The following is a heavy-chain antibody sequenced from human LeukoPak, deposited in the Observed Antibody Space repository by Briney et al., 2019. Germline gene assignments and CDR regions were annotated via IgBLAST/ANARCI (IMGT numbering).Heavy chain of an antibody. J-gene: IGHJ6*02. V-gene: IGHV3-23*01. CDR1: GFTFSTYA. CDR2: IFNNGANA. Sequence: GGSLRLSCAASGFTFSTYAMSWVRQAPGKGLEWVATIFNNGANAFYADSVKGRFTISRDNSKNTLYLQMISLRVEDTAMYYCAKELHEVYYYGPGVWGQGATVTVSS. D-gene: IGHD5-18*01. CDR3: AKELHEVYYYGPGV.